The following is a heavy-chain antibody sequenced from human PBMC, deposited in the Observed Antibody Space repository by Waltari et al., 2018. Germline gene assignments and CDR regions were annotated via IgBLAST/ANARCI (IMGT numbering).Heavy chain of an antibody. V-gene: IGHV3-21*01. CDR3: ARGRLERHSWTYYFDY. J-gene: IGHJ4*02. D-gene: IGHD1-1*01. CDR2: ISSSSSYI. CDR1: GFTFSSYS. Sequence: EVQLVESGGGLVKPGGSLRLSCAASGFTFSSYSMNWVRQAPGKGLERVSSISSSSSYIYYADSVKGRFTISRDNAKNSLYLQMNSLRAEDTAVYYCARGRLERHSWTYYFDYWGQGTLVTVSS.